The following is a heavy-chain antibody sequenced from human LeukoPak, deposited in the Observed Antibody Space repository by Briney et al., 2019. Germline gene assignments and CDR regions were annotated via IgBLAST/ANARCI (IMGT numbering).Heavy chain of an antibody. CDR3: ATLTGDAFDI. V-gene: IGHV4-39*07. Sequence: SETLSLTCTVSSGSISTSNYYWGWVRQPPGKALEWIGNIFYSGSTYYSPSLKSRVTISLDTSRNQFSLKLNSVTAADTAVYYCATLTGDAFDIWGQGTMVTVSS. D-gene: IGHD2-8*02. J-gene: IGHJ3*02. CDR2: IFYSGST. CDR1: SGSISTSNYY.